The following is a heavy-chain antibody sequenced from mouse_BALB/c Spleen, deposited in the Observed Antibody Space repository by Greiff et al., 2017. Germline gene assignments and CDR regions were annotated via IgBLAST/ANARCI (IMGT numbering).Heavy chain of an antibody. CDR2: IWTGGGT. V-gene: IGHV2-9-2*01. J-gene: IGHJ4*01. CDR1: GFSLTSYD. CDR3: VREGDDYDGPYAMDY. D-gene: IGHD2-4*01. Sequence: LVESGPGLVAPSQSLSITCTVSGFSLTSYDISWIRQPPGKGLEWLGVIWTGGGTNYNSAFMSRLSISKDNSKSQVFLKMNSLQTDDTAIYYCVREGDDYDGPYAMDYWGQGTSVTVSS.